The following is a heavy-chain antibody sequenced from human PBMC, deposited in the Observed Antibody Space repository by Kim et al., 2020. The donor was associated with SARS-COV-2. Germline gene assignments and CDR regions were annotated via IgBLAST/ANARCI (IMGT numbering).Heavy chain of an antibody. CDR3: AREGDFWSGLYYYYGMDV. D-gene: IGHD3-3*01. CDR2: ISYDGSNK. CDR1: GFTFSSYA. Sequence: GGSLRLSCAASGFTFSSYAMHWVRQAPGKGLEWVAVISYDGSNKYYADSVKGRFTISRDNSKNTLYLQMNSLRAEDTAVYYCAREGDFWSGLYYYYGMDVWGQGTTVTVSS. J-gene: IGHJ6*02. V-gene: IGHV3-30-3*01.